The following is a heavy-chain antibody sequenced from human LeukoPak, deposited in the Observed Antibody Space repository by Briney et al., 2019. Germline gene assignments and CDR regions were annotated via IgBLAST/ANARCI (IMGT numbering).Heavy chain of an antibody. Sequence: SVKVSCKASGGTFSSYAISWVRQAPGQGLEWMGGIIPIFGTANYAQKFQGRVTITADKSTSTAYMELSSLRSEDTAVYYCARKSCSSTSCYGHYYYYMDVWGKGTTVTVSS. CDR1: GGTFSSYA. V-gene: IGHV1-69*06. CDR3: ARKSCSSTSCYGHYYYYMDV. CDR2: IIPIFGTA. D-gene: IGHD2-2*01. J-gene: IGHJ6*03.